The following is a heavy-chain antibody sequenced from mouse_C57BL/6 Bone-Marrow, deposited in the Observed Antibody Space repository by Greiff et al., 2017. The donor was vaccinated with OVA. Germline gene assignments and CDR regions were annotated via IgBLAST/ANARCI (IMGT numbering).Heavy chain of an antibody. Sequence: QVQLQQSGAELVRPGASVTLSCKASGYTFTDYEMHWVKQTPVHGLEWIGAIDPETGGTAYNQKFKGKAILTADKSSSTAYMKLRSLTSESPAVYYSQGLSTMITPYYFDYWGQGTTLTVSS. D-gene: IGHD2-4*01. CDR1: GYTFTDYE. CDR2: IDPETGGT. V-gene: IGHV1-15*01. CDR3: QGLSTMITPYYFDY. J-gene: IGHJ2*01.